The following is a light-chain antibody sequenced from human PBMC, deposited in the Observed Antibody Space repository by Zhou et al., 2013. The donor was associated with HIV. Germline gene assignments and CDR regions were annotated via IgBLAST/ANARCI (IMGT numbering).Light chain of an antibody. CDR1: QSVSRK. V-gene: IGKV3-20*01. J-gene: IGKJ2*01. CDR3: QQYGSSPRT. CDR2: GAS. Sequence: EVVLTQSPVTLSVSPGERVTLSCRASQSVSRKLAWFQQKPGQAPRLLIYGASNRAPGVPDRFSGSGSGTDFTLAISRLEPEDFAVYYCQQYGSSPRTFGQGTKLDIK.